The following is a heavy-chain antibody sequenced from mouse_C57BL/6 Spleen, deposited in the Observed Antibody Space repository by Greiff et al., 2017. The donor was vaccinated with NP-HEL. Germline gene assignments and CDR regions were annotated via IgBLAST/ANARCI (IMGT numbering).Heavy chain of an antibody. CDR2: ISDGGSYT. CDR1: GFTFSSYA. V-gene: IGHV5-4*03. D-gene: IGHD1-1*01. J-gene: IGHJ1*03. Sequence: VKLMESGGGLVKPGGSLKLSCAASGFTFSSYAMSWVRQTPEKRLEWVATISDGGSYTYYPDNVKGRFTISRDNAKNNLYLQMSHLKSEDTAMYYCARKGDYGSSYDWYFDVWGTGTTVTVSS. CDR3: ARKGDYGSSYDWYFDV.